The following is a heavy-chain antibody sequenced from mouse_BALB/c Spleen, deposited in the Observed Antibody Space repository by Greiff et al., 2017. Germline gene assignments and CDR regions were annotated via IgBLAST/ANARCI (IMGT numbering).Heavy chain of an antibody. CDR2: IDPANGNT. CDR1: GFNIKDTY. CDR3: ARDAYPAWFAY. J-gene: IGHJ3*01. V-gene: IGHV14-3*02. Sequence: VQLKQSGAELVKPGASVKLSCTASGFNIKDTYMHWVKQRPEQGLEWIGRIDPANGNTKYDPKFQGKATITADTSSNTAYLQLSSLTSEDTAVYYCARDAYPAWFAYWGQGTLVTVSA.